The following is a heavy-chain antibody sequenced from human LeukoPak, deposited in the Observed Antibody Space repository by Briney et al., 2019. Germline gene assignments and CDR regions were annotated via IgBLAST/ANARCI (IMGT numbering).Heavy chain of an antibody. D-gene: IGHD6-13*01. CDR2: ISSSSSYT. CDR1: GFTFSDYY. J-gene: IGHJ4*02. CDR3: ARAKRLVTPFDY. V-gene: IGHV3-11*05. Sequence: PGGSLRLSCAASGFTFSDYYMSWIRQAPGKGLEWVSYISSSSSYTNYADSVKGRFTISRDNAKNSLYLQMNSLRAEDTAVYYCARAKRLVTPFDYGGKGTLVTVSS.